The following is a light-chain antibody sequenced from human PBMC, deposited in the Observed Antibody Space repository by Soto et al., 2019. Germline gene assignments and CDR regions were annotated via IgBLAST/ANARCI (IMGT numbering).Light chain of an antibody. V-gene: IGKV3-11*01. Sequence: EIVVTQSPATLSLSPGERATLSCRASPSVTNYLAWYQQKPGQAPRLLICGAFNRATGIPARFSGSGSGADFTLTISSLEPEDFAVYYCQQRNIWPPVTFGQGTRLEIK. CDR3: QQRNIWPPVT. CDR2: GAF. CDR1: PSVTNY. J-gene: IGKJ5*01.